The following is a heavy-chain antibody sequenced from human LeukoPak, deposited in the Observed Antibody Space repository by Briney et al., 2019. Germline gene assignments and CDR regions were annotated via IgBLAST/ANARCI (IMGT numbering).Heavy chain of an antibody. V-gene: IGHV4-4*02. J-gene: IGHJ4*02. CDR2: AHLDGRT. D-gene: IGHD6-25*01. Sequence: SETLSLTCGVSGGSVSSTNWWTWIRQPPGKGLEWIGEAHLDGRTNFNPSLKSRLTMSVDLSGNHVSLKLTSVTAADTAVYYCAREGGFYRPLDYSGQGTLVTVSS. CDR1: GGSVSSTNW. CDR3: AREGGFYRPLDY.